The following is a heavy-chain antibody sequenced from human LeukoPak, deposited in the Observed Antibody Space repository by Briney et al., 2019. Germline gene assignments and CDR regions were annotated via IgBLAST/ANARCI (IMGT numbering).Heavy chain of an antibody. Sequence: SETLSLTCAVYGGSFSGYYWSWIRQPPGKGLEWIGEINHSGSTNYNPSLKSRVTISVDTSKNQFSLKLSSVTAADTAVYYCARGRTRPPYDYVWGSYRLDYYFDYWGQGTLVTVSS. CDR3: ARGRTRPPYDYVWGSYRLDYYFDY. CDR1: GGSFSGYY. CDR2: INHSGST. J-gene: IGHJ4*02. V-gene: IGHV4-34*01. D-gene: IGHD3-16*02.